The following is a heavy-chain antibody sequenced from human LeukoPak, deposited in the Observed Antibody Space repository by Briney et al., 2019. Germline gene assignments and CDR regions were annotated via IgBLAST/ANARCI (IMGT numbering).Heavy chain of an antibody. D-gene: IGHD4-23*01. J-gene: IGHJ4*01. CDR2: INHSGST. Sequence: SETLSLTCAVYGGSFSGYYWSWIRQPPGKGLEWIGEINHSGSTNYNPSLKSRVTISVDTSKNQFSLKLSSVTAADTAVYYCARDRAVVSHFDYWGHGTLVTVSS. CDR3: ARDRAVVSHFDY. CDR1: GGSFSGYY. V-gene: IGHV4-34*01.